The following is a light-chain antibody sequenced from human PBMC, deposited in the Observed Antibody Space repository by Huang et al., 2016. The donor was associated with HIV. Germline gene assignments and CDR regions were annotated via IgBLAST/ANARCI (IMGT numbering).Light chain of an antibody. V-gene: IGKV1-39*01. CDR1: QNIDSY. J-gene: IGKJ1*01. CDR2: GAS. Sequence: DIQMTQSPSSLSASVGDRVTITCRASQNIDSYLNWYQQKPGKAPKLLIYGASTLGSGVPSRFSCSGSGTDFTLTVSRLQPEDFATYYCQQSYSNPRTFGQGTKVEVK. CDR3: QQSYSNPRT.